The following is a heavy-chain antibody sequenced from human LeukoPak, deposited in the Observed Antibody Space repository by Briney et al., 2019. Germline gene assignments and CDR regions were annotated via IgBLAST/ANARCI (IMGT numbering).Heavy chain of an antibody. CDR3: AVNWAVDAFDI. J-gene: IGHJ3*02. D-gene: IGHD7-27*01. CDR1: GFTSSSYS. CDR2: ISSSSSYI. V-gene: IGHV3-21*01. Sequence: NPGGSLRLSCAASGFTSSSYSMNWVLQAPGKELEWVSSISSSSSYIYYADSVKGRFTISRDNAKNSLYLQMNSLRAEDTAVYYCAVNWAVDAFDIWGQGTMVTVSS.